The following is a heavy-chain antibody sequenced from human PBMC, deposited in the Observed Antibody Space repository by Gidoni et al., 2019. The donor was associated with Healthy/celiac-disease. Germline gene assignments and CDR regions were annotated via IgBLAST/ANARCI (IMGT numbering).Heavy chain of an antibody. V-gene: IGHV1-2*06. CDR2: INPNSGGT. CDR1: GDTVPGYY. D-gene: IGHD4-4*01. Sequence: QVQLVQSGAEVKKPGASVKVSCKASGDTVPGYYMHWVRQAHGQGLEGMGRINPNSGGTNYAQKFQGRVTMTRDTSISTAYMELSRLRSDDTAVYYCARARATVTTGVDYWGQGTLVTVSS. J-gene: IGHJ4*02. CDR3: ARARATVTTGVDY.